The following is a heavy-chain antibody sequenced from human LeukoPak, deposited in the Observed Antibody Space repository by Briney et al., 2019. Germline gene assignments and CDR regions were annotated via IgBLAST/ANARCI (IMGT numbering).Heavy chain of an antibody. J-gene: IGHJ4*02. CDR1: GFTFSSYG. Sequence: GGSLRLSCAASGFTFSSYGMHWVRQAPGKGLEWVAVISYDGSNKYYADSVKGRFTISRDNSKNTLYLQMNSLRAEDTAVHYCAKDSGLYYYGSGSYLFDYWGQGTLVTVSS. V-gene: IGHV3-30*18. CDR2: ISYDGSNK. D-gene: IGHD3-10*01. CDR3: AKDSGLYYYGSGSYLFDY.